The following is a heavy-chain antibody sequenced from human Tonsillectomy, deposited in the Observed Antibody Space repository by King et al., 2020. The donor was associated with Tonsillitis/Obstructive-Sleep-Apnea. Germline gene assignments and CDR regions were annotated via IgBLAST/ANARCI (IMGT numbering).Heavy chain of an antibody. Sequence: DVQLVESGGGLVQPGGSLRLSCAASGFTFSSYAMSWVRQAPGKGLEWVSAISGSGGSTYYADSGKGRFTISRDNSKHTLYLQMNSLRAEDTAVYYCAKDRDGLRFLEWLLFLYDYWGQGTLVTVSS. CDR1: GFTFSSYA. D-gene: IGHD3-3*01. CDR2: ISGSGGST. J-gene: IGHJ4*02. CDR3: AKDRDGLRFLEWLLFLYDY. V-gene: IGHV3-23*04.